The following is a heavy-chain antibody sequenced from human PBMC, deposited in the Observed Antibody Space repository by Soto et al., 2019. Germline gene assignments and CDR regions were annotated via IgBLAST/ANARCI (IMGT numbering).Heavy chain of an antibody. J-gene: IGHJ5*02. CDR2: IYYSGST. D-gene: IGHD3-9*01. V-gene: IGHV4-59*01. Sequence: PSETLSLTCTVSGGSISSYYWSWTRQPPGKGLEWIGYIYYSGSTNYNPSLKSRVTISVDTSKNQFSLKLSSVTAADTAVYYCARGGVRYFDGYNWFDPWGQGTLVTVSS. CDR3: ARGGVRYFDGYNWFDP. CDR1: GGSISSYY.